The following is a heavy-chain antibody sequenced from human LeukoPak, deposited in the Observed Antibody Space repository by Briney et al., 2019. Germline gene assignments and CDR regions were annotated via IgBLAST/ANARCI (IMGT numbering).Heavy chain of an antibody. CDR3: ARERVVVPAAIGGWFDP. CDR1: GGSISSGGYY. J-gene: IGHJ5*02. D-gene: IGHD2-2*02. V-gene: IGHV4-30-2*01. Sequence: SETLSLTCTVSGGSISSGGYYWSWIRQPPGKGLEWIGYIYHSGSTYYNPSLKSRVTISVDRSKNQFSLKLSSETAADTVVYYCARERVVVPAAIGGWFDPWGQGTLVTVSS. CDR2: IYHSGST.